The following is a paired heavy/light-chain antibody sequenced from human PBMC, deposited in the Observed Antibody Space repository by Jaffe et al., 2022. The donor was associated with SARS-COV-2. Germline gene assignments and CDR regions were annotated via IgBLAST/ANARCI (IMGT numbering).Heavy chain of an antibody. CDR2: INPNSGVT. D-gene: IGHD3-10*01. Sequence: QVQLVQSGAEVKKPGASVKVSCKASGYTFSGYYMHWVRQAPGQGLEWMGWINPNSGVTNYAQRFQGWVTMTRDTSVSTAYMELSRLRSDDTAVYYCAREQYYYGSGSYYSPGGMDVWGQGTTVTVSS. CDR3: AREQYYYGSGSYYSPGGMDV. V-gene: IGHV1-2*04. J-gene: IGHJ6*02. CDR1: GYTFSGYY.
Light chain of an antibody. CDR2: DVN. Sequence: QSALTQPASVSGSPGQSITISCTGTGSDFNVYKYVSWYQQHPGKAPKLMIHDVNNRPSGVSDRFSGSKSGKTASLTISGLQAEDEADYYCSSYTSNSTLVLGTGTKVTVL. V-gene: IGLV2-14*03. CDR3: SSYTSNSTLV. CDR1: GSDFNVYKY. J-gene: IGLJ1*01.